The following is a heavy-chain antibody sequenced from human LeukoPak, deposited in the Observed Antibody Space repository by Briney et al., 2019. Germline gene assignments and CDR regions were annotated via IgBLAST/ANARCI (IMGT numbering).Heavy chain of an antibody. CDR3: ARHRRIAAAGIRGYDY. CDR2: INHSGGT. J-gene: IGHJ4*02. D-gene: IGHD6-13*01. Sequence: SETLSLTCAVYGGSFSGFYWSWIRQPPGKGLEWIGDINHSGGTNYIPSLKSRVTISVDTSKNQVSLNLTSVTAADTADYCARHRRIAAAGIRGYDYWGQGTLVTVSS. CDR1: GGSFSGFY. V-gene: IGHV4-34*01.